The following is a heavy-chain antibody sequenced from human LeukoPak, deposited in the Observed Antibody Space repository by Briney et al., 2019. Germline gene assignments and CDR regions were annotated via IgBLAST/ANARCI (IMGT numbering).Heavy chain of an antibody. Sequence: GGSLRLSCAASGFTFSSHAMSWVRLAPGKGLDWVSTISGSGGSLYYADSVRGRFTISRDNSKNTLYLQMNSLRAEDTAVYYCAKLMGSLDAWGSFRFSFDSWGQGTLVIVSS. D-gene: IGHD3-16*02. CDR2: ISGSGGSL. CDR3: AKLMGSLDAWGSFRFSFDS. CDR1: GFTFSSHA. V-gene: IGHV3-23*01. J-gene: IGHJ4*02.